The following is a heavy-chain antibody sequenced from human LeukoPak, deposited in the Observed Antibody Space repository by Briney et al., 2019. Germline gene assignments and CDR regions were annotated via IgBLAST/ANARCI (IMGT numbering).Heavy chain of an antibody. CDR1: GFTFSSYS. J-gene: IGHJ4*02. D-gene: IGHD3-22*01. Sequence: GGSLRLSCAASGFTFSSYSMNWVRQAPGKGLEWVSSISSSSSYIYYADSVKGRFTISRDNSKNTLYLQMNSLRAEDTAVYYCAKVKYYYDSSGYYSFDYWGQGTLVTVSS. CDR3: AKVKYYYDSSGYYSFDY. V-gene: IGHV3-21*04. CDR2: ISSSSSYI.